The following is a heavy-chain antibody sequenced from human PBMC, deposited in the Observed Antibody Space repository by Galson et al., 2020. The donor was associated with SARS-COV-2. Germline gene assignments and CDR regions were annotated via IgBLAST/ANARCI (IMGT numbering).Heavy chain of an antibody. V-gene: IGHV3-23*01. CDR3: AKDLIPGINLVGAVDI. Sequence: GGSLRLSCAASEFTFKNYALYWVRQAPGKGLEWVASISGSGGSTYYADSVKGRFTISRDNSKNTVSVQMNSLRAEDTAVYFCAKDLIPGINLVGAVDIWGQGTMVTVSS. CDR1: EFTFKNYA. CDR2: ISGSGGST. D-gene: IGHD1-26*01. J-gene: IGHJ3*02.